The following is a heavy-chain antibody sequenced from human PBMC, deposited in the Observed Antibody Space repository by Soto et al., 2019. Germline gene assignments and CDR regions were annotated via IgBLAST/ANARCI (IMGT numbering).Heavy chain of an antibody. Sequence: QITLKESGPTLVKPTQTLTLTCTFSGFSLSTSGVGVGWIRQPPGKALEWLALIYWDDDKRYSPSLKSRITMTNDTSKHQLVLTMTNMDPVDTATYYGAHRPFRRSVFDCWGQGTLVTVSS. CDR3: AHRPFRRSVFDC. D-gene: IGHD3-10*01. CDR1: GFSLSTSGVG. CDR2: IYWDDDK. V-gene: IGHV2-5*02. J-gene: IGHJ4*02.